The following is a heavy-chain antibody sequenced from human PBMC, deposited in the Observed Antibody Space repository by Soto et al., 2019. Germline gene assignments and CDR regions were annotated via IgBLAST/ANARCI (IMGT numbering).Heavy chain of an antibody. J-gene: IGHJ5*02. Sequence: QVQLVQSGAEVKKPGASVKVYCKASGYTFTSYGISWVRQAPGQGLEWMGWISAYNGNTNYAQKLQGRVTMTTHTSTRTAYMELRSLRSDDTAVYYCATTAYGDYDNWFDPWGQGTLVTVSS. CDR1: GYTFTSYG. V-gene: IGHV1-18*01. D-gene: IGHD4-17*01. CDR2: ISAYNGNT. CDR3: ATTAYGDYDNWFDP.